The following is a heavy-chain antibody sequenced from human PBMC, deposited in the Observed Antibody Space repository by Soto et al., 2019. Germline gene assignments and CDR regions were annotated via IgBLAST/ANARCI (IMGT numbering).Heavy chain of an antibody. J-gene: IGHJ4*02. CDR2: ISDNGSDK. D-gene: IGHD3-10*02. CDR1: GFTFSSYG. CDR3: AGGWMFADY. Sequence: QVQLVESGGGVVQPGRSLRLSCAASGFTFSSYGMHWVRQAPGKGLEWVAVISDNGSDKHYADSVKGRFTISRDNSKNALYLQVNSLRLEDTAVYYCAGGWMFADYWGQGALVIVSS. V-gene: IGHV3-30*03.